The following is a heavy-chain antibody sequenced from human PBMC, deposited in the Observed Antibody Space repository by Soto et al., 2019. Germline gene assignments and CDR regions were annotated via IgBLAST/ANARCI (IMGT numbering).Heavy chain of an antibody. CDR2: IYYSGST. Sequence: QVQLQESGPGLVKPSETLSLTCTVSGGSISSYYWNWIRQPPGKGLEWIGYIYYSGSTNYNPSLKGRVTISVDTSKNQSSLKLSSVTAADTAVYYCARLQDGYKIDYWGQGTLVTVSS. J-gene: IGHJ4*02. CDR3: ARLQDGYKIDY. CDR1: GGSISSYY. D-gene: IGHD5-12*01. V-gene: IGHV4-59*08.